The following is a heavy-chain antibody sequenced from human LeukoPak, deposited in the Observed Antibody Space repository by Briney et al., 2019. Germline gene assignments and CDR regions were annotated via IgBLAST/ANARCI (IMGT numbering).Heavy chain of an antibody. CDR2: ISSKSTYI. CDR1: GFDFNYYD. J-gene: IGHJ4*02. Sequence: GGSLRLSCVASGFDFNYYDMNWVRQAPGKGLEWVSSISSKSTYIDSADSTKGRFTISRDNAINSVFLQMSSLRPEDTAVYYCARRGGLSSGRGFDHWGQGTLVTVSS. D-gene: IGHD3-16*01. CDR3: ARRGGLSSGRGFDH. V-gene: IGHV3-21*01.